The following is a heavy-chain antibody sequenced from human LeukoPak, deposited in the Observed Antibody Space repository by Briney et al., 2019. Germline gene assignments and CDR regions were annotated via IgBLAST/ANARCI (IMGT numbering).Heavy chain of an antibody. Sequence: HPGGSLRLSCAASGFTFSSYAMHWVRQAPGKGLEWVAVISYDGSNKYYADSVKGRFTISRDNSKNTLYLQMNSLRAEDTAVYYCARAFTYHTDTVGGTITGDYWGQGTLVTVSS. CDR3: ARAFTYHTDTVGGTITGDY. CDR2: ISYDGSNK. D-gene: IGHD1-26*01. CDR1: GFTFSSYA. J-gene: IGHJ4*02. V-gene: IGHV3-30*04.